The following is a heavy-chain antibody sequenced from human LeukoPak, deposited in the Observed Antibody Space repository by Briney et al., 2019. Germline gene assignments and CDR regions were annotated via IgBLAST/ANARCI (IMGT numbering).Heavy chain of an antibody. J-gene: IGHJ4*02. CDR1: GFTFDDYA. D-gene: IGHD3-16*01. CDR2: ISWNSGSI. V-gene: IGHV3-9*01. CDR3: AKDGPFGSN. Sequence: GGSLRLSCAASGFTFDDYAMHWARQAPGKGLEWVSGISWNSGSIVYADSVKGRFTISRDNAKNSLYLQMNSLRAEDTALYYCAKDGPFGSNWGQGTMVTVSS.